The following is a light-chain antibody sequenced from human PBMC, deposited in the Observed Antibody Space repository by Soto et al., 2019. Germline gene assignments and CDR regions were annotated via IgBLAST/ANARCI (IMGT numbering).Light chain of an antibody. CDR1: QSISNH. Sequence: DIPMSQSPSSVSASVEDRVIITCRASQSISNHLNWYQQKPGKAPKLLIFAASSLQSGVPSRFSGSRSGPDFTLTISSLQPEDFATYYCQQSYSSPPTFCQGTKVDIK. CDR2: AAS. J-gene: IGKJ1*01. CDR3: QQSYSSPPT. V-gene: IGKV1-39*01.